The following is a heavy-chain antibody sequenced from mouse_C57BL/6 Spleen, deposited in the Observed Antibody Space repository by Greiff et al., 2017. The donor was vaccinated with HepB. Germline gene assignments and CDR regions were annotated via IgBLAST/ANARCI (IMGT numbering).Heavy chain of an antibody. V-gene: IGHV1-78*01. CDR3: AREGYDYDLEYYFDD. Sequence: VQLQQSDAELVKPGASVKISCKVSGYTFTDHTIHWMKQRPEQGLEWIGYIYPRDGSTKYNEKFKGKATLTADKSSSTAYMQLNSLTSEDSAVYFCAREGYDYDLEYYFDDWGQGTTLTVSS. CDR2: IYPRDGST. J-gene: IGHJ2*01. CDR1: GYTFTDHT. D-gene: IGHD2-4*01.